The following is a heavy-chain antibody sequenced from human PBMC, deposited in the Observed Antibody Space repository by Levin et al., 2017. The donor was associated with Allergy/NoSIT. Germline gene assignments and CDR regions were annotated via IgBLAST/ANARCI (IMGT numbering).Heavy chain of an antibody. CDR1: GGSMTDYY. D-gene: IGHD3-10*01. CDR3: ARYLGGGPPYYYGLDV. CDR2: IYSNGRT. J-gene: IGHJ6*02. V-gene: IGHV4-30-4*08. Sequence: SQTLSLTCTVSGGSMTDYYWSWIRPSPGKGLEWIGHIYSNGRTYYNPSLKSRVFISVDTSESHFSLKVTSVTVADTAVYYCARYLGGGPPYYYGLDVWGQGTSVTVSS.